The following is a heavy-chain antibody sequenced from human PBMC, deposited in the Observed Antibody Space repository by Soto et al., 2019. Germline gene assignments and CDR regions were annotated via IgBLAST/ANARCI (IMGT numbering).Heavy chain of an antibody. CDR3: ARANYDYVWGSYAYAFDI. Sequence: QVQLVQSGAEVKKPGASVKVSCKASGYTFTSYDINWVRQATGQGLEWMGWMNPNSGNTGYAQKFQGRVTMTRNTSISTAYMELSSLRSEDTAVYYCARANYDYVWGSYAYAFDIWGQGTMVTVSS. D-gene: IGHD3-16*01. J-gene: IGHJ3*02. V-gene: IGHV1-8*01. CDR2: MNPNSGNT. CDR1: GYTFTSYD.